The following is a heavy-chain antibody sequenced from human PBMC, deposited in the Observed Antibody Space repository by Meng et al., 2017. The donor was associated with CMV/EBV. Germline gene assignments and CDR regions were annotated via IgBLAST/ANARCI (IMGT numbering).Heavy chain of an antibody. V-gene: IGHV3-48*03. Sequence: GESLKISCAASGFTFSSYEMNWVRQAPGKGLEWVPYISSSGSTIYYADSVKGRFTISRDNAKNSLYLQMNSLRAEDTAVYYCARDLIVVVPAAEAWYYYGMDVWGQGTTVTVSS. D-gene: IGHD2-2*01. CDR2: ISSSGSTI. CDR3: ARDLIVVVPAAEAWYYYGMDV. J-gene: IGHJ6*02. CDR1: GFTFSSYE.